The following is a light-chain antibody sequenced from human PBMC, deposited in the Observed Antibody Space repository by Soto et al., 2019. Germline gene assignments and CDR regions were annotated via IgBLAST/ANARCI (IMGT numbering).Light chain of an antibody. Sequence: QSVLTQSPSASASLGASVKLTCSLSSGHSSYAIAWHQQQPEKGPRYLMKLNSDGSHSKGDGIPDRFSGSSSGAERYLTISSLQSEDEADYYCQTWGTGIRVFGVGPKLTVL. CDR2: LNSDGSH. J-gene: IGLJ3*02. CDR1: SGHSSYA. CDR3: QTWGTGIRV. V-gene: IGLV4-69*01.